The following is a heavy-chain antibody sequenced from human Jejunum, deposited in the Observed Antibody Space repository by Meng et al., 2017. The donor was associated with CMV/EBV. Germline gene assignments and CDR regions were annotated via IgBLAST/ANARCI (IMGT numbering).Heavy chain of an antibody. Sequence: AGSGFDFYKYAMHWVRQVPGKGLEWVSGISWNSGNAGYADSVKGRFTISRDNAKNSLYLEMNSLRPDDTALYYCARDKDFGVDIDHWGQGTLVTVSS. V-gene: IGHV3-9*01. CDR3: ARDKDFGVDIDH. J-gene: IGHJ4*02. CDR2: ISWNSGNA. CDR1: GFDFYKYA. D-gene: IGHD3-3*01.